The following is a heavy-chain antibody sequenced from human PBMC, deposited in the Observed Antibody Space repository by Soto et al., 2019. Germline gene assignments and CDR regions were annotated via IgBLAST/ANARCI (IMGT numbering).Heavy chain of an antibody. CDR2: INAGNGNT. J-gene: IGHJ4*02. D-gene: IGHD1-26*01. Sequence: QVQLVQSGAEEKKPGASVKVSCKASGYTFTIYAMHWVRQAPGQRLEWMGWINAGNGNTKYSQKFQGRVTITRDTSASTAYMELSSLRSEDTAVYYCARVLVGATPVDYWGQGTLVTVSS. CDR3: ARVLVGATPVDY. V-gene: IGHV1-3*05. CDR1: GYTFTIYA.